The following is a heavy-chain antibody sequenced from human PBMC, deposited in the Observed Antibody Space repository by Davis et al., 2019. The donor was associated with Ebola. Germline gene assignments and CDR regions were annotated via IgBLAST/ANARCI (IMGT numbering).Heavy chain of an antibody. Sequence: MPSETLSPTCAAHGGSFSGYYWSWIRQPPGKGLEWIGEINHSGSTNYNPSLKSRVTISVDTSKNQFSLKLSSVTAADTAVYYCARGRFVVVVGWFDPWGQGTLVTVSS. CDR3: ARGRFVVVVGWFDP. D-gene: IGHD2-15*01. CDR2: INHSGST. J-gene: IGHJ5*02. V-gene: IGHV4-34*01. CDR1: GGSFSGYY.